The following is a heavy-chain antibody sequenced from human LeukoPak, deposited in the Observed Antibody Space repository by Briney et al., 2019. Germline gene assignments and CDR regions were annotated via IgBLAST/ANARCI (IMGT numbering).Heavy chain of an antibody. D-gene: IGHD2-21*01. CDR2: ITGSDHSM. J-gene: IGHJ2*01. CDR1: GFSFSDYY. V-gene: IGHV3-11*01. Sequence: GGSLRLSCVASGFSFSDYYMSWIRQAPGKGLEWLSYITGSDHSMAYAVSVRGRFAISRDNAKNSVYLHLESLRAEDTAVYYCARGHCGRSNCYWHFDVWGRGALVTVS. CDR3: ARGHCGRSNCYWHFDV.